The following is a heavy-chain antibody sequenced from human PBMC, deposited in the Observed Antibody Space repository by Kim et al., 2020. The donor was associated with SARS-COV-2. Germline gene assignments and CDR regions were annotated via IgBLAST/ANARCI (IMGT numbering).Heavy chain of an antibody. CDR3: AGGWPSYSNGWYSRAEYFHD. J-gene: IGHJ1*01. CDR1: GGSLSGYY. D-gene: IGHD6-19*01. Sequence: SETLSLTCVVYGGSLSGYYWIWIRQPPGKGLEWIGEINHTGSINYNPSLTSRVTIVIDTSKNNFSLKLTSVTAADTAVYYCAGGWPSYSNGWYSRAEYFHDWGQGTVVTVSS. V-gene: IGHV4-34*01. CDR2: INHTGSI.